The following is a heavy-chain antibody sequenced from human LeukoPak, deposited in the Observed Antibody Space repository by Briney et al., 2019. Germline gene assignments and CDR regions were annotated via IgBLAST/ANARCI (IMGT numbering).Heavy chain of an antibody. Sequence: SETLSLTCTVSGGSISSSSYYWGWIRQPPGKGLEWIGSIYYSGSTYYNPSLKSRVTISVDTSKNQSSLKLSSVTAADTAVYYCARGGSYGSGSYYNVIRWPLDYWGQGTLVTVSS. CDR2: IYYSGST. CDR1: GGSISSSSYY. D-gene: IGHD3-10*01. J-gene: IGHJ4*02. V-gene: IGHV4-39*01. CDR3: ARGGSYGSGSYYNVIRWPLDY.